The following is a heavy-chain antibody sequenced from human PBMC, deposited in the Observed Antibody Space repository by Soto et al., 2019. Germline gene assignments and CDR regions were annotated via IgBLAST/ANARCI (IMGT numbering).Heavy chain of an antibody. Sequence: GGSLRLSCAASGFTFSSYGMHWVRQAPGKGLEWVAVIWYDGSNKYYADSVKGRFTISRDNSKNTMYLQMNSLRAEDTAVYYCARDSIDVWGKDSSGYSYYFDYWGQGTLVTVSS. V-gene: IGHV3-33*01. D-gene: IGHD3-22*01. CDR3: ARDSIDVWGKDSSGYSYYFDY. CDR1: GFTFSSYG. J-gene: IGHJ4*02. CDR2: IWYDGSNK.